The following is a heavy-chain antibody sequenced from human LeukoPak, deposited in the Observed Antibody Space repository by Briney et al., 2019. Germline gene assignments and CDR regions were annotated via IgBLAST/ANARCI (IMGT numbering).Heavy chain of an antibody. CDR3: ARGPTYYDILTGYYWFDP. Sequence: ASVKVSCKASGYTFTGYYMHWVRQAPGQGLEWMGWMNPNSGNTGYAQKFQGRVTMTRNTSISTAYMELSSLRSEDTAVYYCARGPTYYDILTGYYWFDPWGQGTLVTVSS. J-gene: IGHJ5*02. V-gene: IGHV1-8*02. D-gene: IGHD3-9*01. CDR2: MNPNSGNT. CDR1: GYTFTGYY.